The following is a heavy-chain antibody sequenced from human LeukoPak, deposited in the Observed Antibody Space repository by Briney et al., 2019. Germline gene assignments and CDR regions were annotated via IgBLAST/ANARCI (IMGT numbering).Heavy chain of an antibody. CDR3: AADFYAGVSTIRGVMGEETYYFDF. CDR2: ISYSGVT. V-gene: IGHV4-59*12. CDR1: GFTFSDYY. Sequence: GSLRLSCAASGFTFSDYYMSWIRQTPGKGLEWIGSISYSGVTYYNPSLESRVTMSVDTSKTQFSLQLRSATAADTAVYFCAADFYAGVSTIRGVMGEETYYFDFWGQGTLVTVSS. J-gene: IGHJ4*02. D-gene: IGHD3-16*01.